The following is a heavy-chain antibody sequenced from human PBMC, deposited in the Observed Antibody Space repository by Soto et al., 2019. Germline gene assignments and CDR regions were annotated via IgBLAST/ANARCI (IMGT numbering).Heavy chain of an antibody. D-gene: IGHD6-13*01. CDR1: GFSFSTYG. CDR2: ISGSGGST. V-gene: IGHV3-23*01. J-gene: IGHJ4*02. Sequence: EVQLLESGGGLVQPGGSLRLSCAASGFSFSTYGMSWVRQAPGKGLEWVSAISGSGGSTYYADSVKGRFTISRHNSKNTLYLQMNRLGAEDTDVDYGAERGSGNGPIATDYWRQGTLVTVSS. CDR3: AERGSGNGPIATDY.